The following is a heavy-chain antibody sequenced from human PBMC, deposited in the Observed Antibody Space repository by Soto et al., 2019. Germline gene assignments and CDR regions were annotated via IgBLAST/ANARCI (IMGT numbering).Heavy chain of an antibody. V-gene: IGHV4-39*01. CDR2: IYYSGST. CDR3: ASRVAVLMVYAILYPRTGDAFDI. CDR1: GGSISSSSYY. Sequence: SETLSLTCTVSGGSISSSSYYWGWIRQPPGKGLEWIGSIYYSGSTYYNPSLKSRVTISVDTSKNQFSLKLSSVTAADTAVYYCASRVAVLMVYAILYPRTGDAFDIWGQGTRGTV. J-gene: IGHJ3*02. D-gene: IGHD2-8*01.